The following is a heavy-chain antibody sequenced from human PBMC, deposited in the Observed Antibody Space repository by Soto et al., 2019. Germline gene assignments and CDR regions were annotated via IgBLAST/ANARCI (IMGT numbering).Heavy chain of an antibody. J-gene: IGHJ6*02. CDR3: ATGGHNDGYNFYHGMDV. V-gene: IGHV1-69*01. CDR2: VIPLFDTA. D-gene: IGHD3-16*01. Sequence: QVQVVQSGAEVKKPGSSVKVSCKVSGGMFTNNAISWVRQAPGQGLEGLGGVIPLFDTAYYAQIFRGRLRISADGATTTAYMELSGLTSADTAVYFCATGGHNDGYNFYHGMDVWGQGTTVTVS. CDR1: GGMFTNNA.